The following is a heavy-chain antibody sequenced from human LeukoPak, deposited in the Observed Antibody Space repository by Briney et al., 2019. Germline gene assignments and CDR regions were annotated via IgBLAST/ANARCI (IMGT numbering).Heavy chain of an antibody. D-gene: IGHD3-22*01. CDR1: GGSISSGSYY. V-gene: IGHV4-61*02. J-gene: IGHJ4*02. CDR2: IYTSGST. CDR3: ARSTYYYDSSGLPCV. Sequence: TPSQTLSLTCTVSGGSISSGSYYWSWLRQPAGKGLEWIGRIYTSGSTNYNPSLKSRVTISVDTSKNQFSLKLSSVTAADTAVYYCARSTYYYDSSGLPCVWGQGTLVTVSS.